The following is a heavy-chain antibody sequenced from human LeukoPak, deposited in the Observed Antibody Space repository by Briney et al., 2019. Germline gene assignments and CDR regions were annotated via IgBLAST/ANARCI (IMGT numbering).Heavy chain of an antibody. V-gene: IGHV3-7*03. CDR2: INQDGGER. J-gene: IGHJ4*02. CDR3: AKGYDFWSGGLDY. Sequence: GGSLRLSCAASEFTFSRFWMSWVRQAPGKGLEWVANINQDGGERNYVDSVKGRFTISRDNSKNTLYLQMNSLRAEDTAVYFCAKGYDFWSGGLDYWGQGTLVTVSS. D-gene: IGHD3-3*01. CDR1: EFTFSRFW.